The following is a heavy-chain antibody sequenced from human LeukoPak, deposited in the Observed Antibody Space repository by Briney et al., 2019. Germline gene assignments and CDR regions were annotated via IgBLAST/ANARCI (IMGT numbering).Heavy chain of an antibody. CDR2: ISSSSSYI. CDR1: GFTFSSYG. CDR3: ARAGSSWYYFDY. V-gene: IGHV3-21*01. Sequence: SGGSLRLSCAAYGFTFSSYGMHWVRQAPGKGLEWVSSISSSSSYIYYADSVKGRFTISRDNAKNSLYLQMNSLRAEDTAVYYCARAGSSWYYFDYWGQGTLVTVSS. D-gene: IGHD6-13*01. J-gene: IGHJ4*02.